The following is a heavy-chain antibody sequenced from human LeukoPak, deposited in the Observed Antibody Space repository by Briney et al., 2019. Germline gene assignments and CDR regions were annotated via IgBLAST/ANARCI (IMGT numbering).Heavy chain of an antibody. CDR1: GFNFSDYY. CDR3: AGSGSPGDY. V-gene: IGHV3-11*01. Sequence: GGSLRLSCVGSGFNFSDYYMSWIPQAPVKGVEWISYISPNDVNRYYVDAVKGRFTVSRGNAKNSLFLQMKSLRVEDTAVYYCAGSGSPGDYWGQGTLVTVSS. J-gene: IGHJ4*02. CDR2: ISPNDVNR. D-gene: IGHD3-10*01.